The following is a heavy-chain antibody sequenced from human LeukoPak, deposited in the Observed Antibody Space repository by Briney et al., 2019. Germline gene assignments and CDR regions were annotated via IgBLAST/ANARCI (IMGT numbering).Heavy chain of an antibody. D-gene: IGHD3-10*01. CDR1: GFTVSSNY. V-gene: IGHV3-21*04. Sequence: KSGGSLRLSCAASGFTVSSNYMSWVRQAPGKGLEWVSSITSSGTYIYYADSVKGRFTISRDNAKNSLYLQMNSLRSDDTAVYYCARVSGGSGSYYNVDYWGQGTLVTVSS. J-gene: IGHJ4*02. CDR2: ITSSGTYI. CDR3: ARVSGGSGSYYNVDY.